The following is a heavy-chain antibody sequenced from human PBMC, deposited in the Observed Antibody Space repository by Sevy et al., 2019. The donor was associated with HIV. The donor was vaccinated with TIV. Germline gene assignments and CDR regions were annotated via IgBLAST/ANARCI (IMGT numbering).Heavy chain of an antibody. CDR3: ARAEMATMPNAFDI. CDR2: ISYDGSNK. CDR1: GFTFSSYA. Sequence: GGSLRLSCAASGFTFSSYAIHWVRQAPGKGLEWVAVISYDGSNKYYADSVKGRFTISRDNSKNTLYLQMNSLRAEDTAVYYCARAEMATMPNAFDIWGQGTMVTVSS. V-gene: IGHV3-30-3*01. J-gene: IGHJ3*02. D-gene: IGHD5-12*01.